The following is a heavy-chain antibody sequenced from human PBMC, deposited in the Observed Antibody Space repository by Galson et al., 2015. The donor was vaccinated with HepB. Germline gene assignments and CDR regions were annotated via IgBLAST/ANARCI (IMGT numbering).Heavy chain of an antibody. CDR2: IKEDGSDK. J-gene: IGHJ4*02. CDR3: TRDQRGKDY. Sequence: SLRLSCAASGFTFSSNWMCWVRQAPGKGLEWVANIKEDGSDKFYADSVRGRFTISRDNAKNLLYLQMNSLTAEDTAVYYCTRDQRGKDYWGQGTLVTVSS. V-gene: IGHV3-7*01. D-gene: IGHD3-16*01. CDR1: GFTFSSNW.